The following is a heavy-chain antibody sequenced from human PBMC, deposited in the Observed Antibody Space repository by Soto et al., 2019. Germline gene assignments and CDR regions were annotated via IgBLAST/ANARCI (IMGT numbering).Heavy chain of an antibody. CDR2: IIPILDVL. D-gene: IGHD2-15*01. CDR3: ARGSEGSGTESAFHF. V-gene: IGHV1-69*02. J-gene: IGHJ3*01. Sequence: QVHLVQSGAEVKKPGSSVKVSCKTSGGTFSTYTVSWVRQAPGQGLEWIGRIIPILDVLTYAQKFQGRVTITADKSTSTAYLESTSLKSEDTAMYYCARGSEGSGTESAFHFWGQGTMVTVSS. CDR1: GGTFSTYT.